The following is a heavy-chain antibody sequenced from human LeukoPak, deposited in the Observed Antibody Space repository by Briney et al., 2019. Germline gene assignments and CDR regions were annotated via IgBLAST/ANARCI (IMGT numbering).Heavy chain of an antibody. CDR1: GFTFSSYW. V-gene: IGHV3-7*03. CDR3: AKDGGSGYYYFDC. CDR2: IKQDGSEK. J-gene: IGHJ4*02. D-gene: IGHD3-22*01. Sequence: PGGSLRLSCAASGFTFSSYWMSWVRQAPGKGLEWVANIKQDGSEKYYVDSVKGRFTISRDNSKNTLYVQMNSLRAEDTAVYYCAKDGGSGYYYFDCWGQGTLVTVSS.